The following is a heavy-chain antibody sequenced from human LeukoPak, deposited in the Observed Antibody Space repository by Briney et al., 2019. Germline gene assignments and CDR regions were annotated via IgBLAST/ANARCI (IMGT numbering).Heavy chain of an antibody. J-gene: IGHJ6*02. CDR2: INPNSGGT. V-gene: IGHV1-2*02. CDR1: GYTFTDYY. CDR3: ARRAVYYYYGMDV. Sequence: ASVKVSCKASGYTFTDYYMRWVRQAPGQGLEWMGWINPNSGGTNYAQKFQGRVTMTRDTSISTAYMEVSRLKSDDTAVYYCARRAVYYYYGMDVWGQGSTVTVSS.